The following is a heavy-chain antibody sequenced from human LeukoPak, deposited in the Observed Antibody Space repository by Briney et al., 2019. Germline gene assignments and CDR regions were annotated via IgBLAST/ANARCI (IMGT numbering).Heavy chain of an antibody. CDR3: AKATALVYGGDWFDP. J-gene: IGHJ5*02. CDR2: TFYRSEWHY. CDR1: GDHVSNNIAS. Sequence: RSQTLSLTCVISGDHVSNNIASWNWIRQSPSRGLEWLGRTFYRSEWHYDYAVSVKGRITINADTSTNQLSLRLNSVTPEDTALYYCAKATALVYGGDWFDPWGQGTLVTVSS. V-gene: IGHV6-1*01. D-gene: IGHD5-18*01.